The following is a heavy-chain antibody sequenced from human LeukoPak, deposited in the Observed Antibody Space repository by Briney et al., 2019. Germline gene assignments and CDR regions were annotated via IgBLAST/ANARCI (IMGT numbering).Heavy chain of an antibody. V-gene: IGHV3-23*01. J-gene: IGHJ1*01. CDR3: AKRSGYYTGQGYFQH. CDR1: GFTFSSYA. D-gene: IGHD3-3*01. CDR2: ISGSGGST. Sequence: EGSLRLSCAASGFTFSSYAMSWVRQAPGKGLEWVSDISGSGGSTYYADSVKGRFTISRDNSKNTLYLQMNSLRAEDTAVYYCAKRSGYYTGQGYFQHWGQDTLVTVSS.